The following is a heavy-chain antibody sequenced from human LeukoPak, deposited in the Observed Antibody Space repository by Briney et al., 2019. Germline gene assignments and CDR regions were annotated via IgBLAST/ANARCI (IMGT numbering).Heavy chain of an antibody. CDR3: ARDREWWGYCSGGSCRFDP. J-gene: IGHJ5*02. CDR1: GYTFTGYY. V-gene: IGHV1-2*02. D-gene: IGHD2-15*01. Sequence: GASVKVSCKASGYTFTGYYMHWVRQAPGQGLGWMGWINPNSGGTNYAQKFQGRVTMTRDTSISTAYMELSRLRSDDTAVYYCARDREWWGYCSGGSCRFDPWGQGTLVTVSS. CDR2: INPNSGGT.